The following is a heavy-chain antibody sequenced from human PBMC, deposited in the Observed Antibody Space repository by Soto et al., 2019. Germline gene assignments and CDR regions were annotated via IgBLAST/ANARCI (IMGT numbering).Heavy chain of an antibody. J-gene: IGHJ4*02. CDR1: GFTFSSYA. CDR3: ALDPSGEYYFDY. V-gene: IGHV3-64D*06. CDR2: SSSNGGST. Sequence: SGGSLRLSCSASGFTFSSYAMHWVRQAPGKVLEYVSASSSNGGSTYYADSVKGRFTISRDNPKNPLYLQMSSLRAEDTAVYYCALDPSGEYYFDYWGQGTLVTVPS. D-gene: IGHD3-10*01.